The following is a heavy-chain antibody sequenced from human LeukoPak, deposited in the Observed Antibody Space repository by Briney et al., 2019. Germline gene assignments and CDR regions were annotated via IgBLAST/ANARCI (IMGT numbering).Heavy chain of an antibody. J-gene: IGHJ4*02. CDR3: APPPIAATGN. CDR1: GVTLRSYA. CDR2: IRQDGGAK. V-gene: IGHV3-7*01. D-gene: IGHD6-13*01. Sequence: PGGSLRLSCAASGVTLRSYAMSWVRQAPGEGLEWVANIRQDGGAKNYVDSVKGRFTISRDNAKKSLYLQMNSLRAEDTAVYYCAPPPIAATGNWGQGTLVTVSS.